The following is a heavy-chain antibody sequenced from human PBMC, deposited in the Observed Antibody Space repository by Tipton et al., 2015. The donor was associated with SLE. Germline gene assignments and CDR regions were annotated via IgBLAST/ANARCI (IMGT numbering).Heavy chain of an antibody. CDR3: ARVWGSGAYYFDY. V-gene: IGHV4-59*11. CDR2: IYYSGST. CDR1: GGSISSHY. D-gene: IGHD3-10*01. Sequence: TLSLTCTVSGGSISSHYWSWIRQPPGKGLEWIGYIYYSGSTYYNPSPQSRVTISVDTSKNQFSLKLSSVTAADTAVYYCARVWGSGAYYFDYWGQGTLVTVSS. J-gene: IGHJ4*02.